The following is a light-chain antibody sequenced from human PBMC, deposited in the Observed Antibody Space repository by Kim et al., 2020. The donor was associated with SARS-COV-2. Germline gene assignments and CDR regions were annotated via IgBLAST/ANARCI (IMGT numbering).Light chain of an antibody. CDR2: WAS. V-gene: IGKV4-1*01. Sequence: RATINCKSSQRVLYSSNNKNYLAWYQQKPGQPPKLLIYWASTRESGVPDRFSGSGSGTDFTLTISSLQAEDVAVYYCQQYYSTPLTFGGGTKLEI. CDR1: QRVLYSSNNKNY. J-gene: IGKJ4*01. CDR3: QQYYSTPLT.